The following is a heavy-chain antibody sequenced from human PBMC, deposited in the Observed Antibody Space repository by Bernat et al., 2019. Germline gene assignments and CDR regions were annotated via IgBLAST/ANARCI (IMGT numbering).Heavy chain of an antibody. CDR1: GYTFTSYA. J-gene: IGHJ3*02. CDR2: INAGNGNT. D-gene: IGHD2-15*01. V-gene: IGHV1-3*01. Sequence: QVQLVQSGAEVKKPGASVKVSCKASGYTFTSYAMHWVRQAPGQRLEWMGWINAGNGNTKYSQKFQGRVTITRDTSASTAYMELSSLRSEDTAVYYCARYCSGGSCYSDDAFDIWGQGTMVTVSS. CDR3: ARYCSGGSCYSDDAFDI.